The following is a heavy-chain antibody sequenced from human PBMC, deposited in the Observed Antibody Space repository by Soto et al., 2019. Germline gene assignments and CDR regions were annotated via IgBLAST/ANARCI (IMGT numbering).Heavy chain of an antibody. Sequence: PSETLSLTCAVSGGSFIGYYWSWILQPPGKGLEWIGEISHSGSTKYNPSLKSRVTISVDTSKNQFSLKLTSVTAADTAIYFCAIGQYFWSVYPFYYCGQGALLTVSS. D-gene: IGHD3-3*01. CDR2: ISHSGST. V-gene: IGHV4-34*01. J-gene: IGHJ4*02. CDR1: GGSFIGYY. CDR3: AIGQYFWSVYPFYY.